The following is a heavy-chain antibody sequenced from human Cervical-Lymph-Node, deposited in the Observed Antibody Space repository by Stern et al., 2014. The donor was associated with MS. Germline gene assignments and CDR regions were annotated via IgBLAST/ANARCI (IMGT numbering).Heavy chain of an antibody. D-gene: IGHD7-27*01. V-gene: IGHV3-7*01. CDR3: ARDGDVNAFDI. CDR1: GFTFSSYW. Sequence: EVQLVESGGGLVQPGGSLRLSCAASGFTFSSYWMSWVRQGPGKGLEWVANIKEDGSEKNYVDSVKGRVTISRDNAKNSMYLQVNRLRAEDTAVYYCARDGDVNAFDIWGQGTMVTVSS. CDR2: IKEDGSEK. J-gene: IGHJ3*02.